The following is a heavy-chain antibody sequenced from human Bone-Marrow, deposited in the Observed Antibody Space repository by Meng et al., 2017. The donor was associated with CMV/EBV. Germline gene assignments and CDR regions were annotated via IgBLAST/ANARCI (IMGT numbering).Heavy chain of an antibody. Sequence: GESLKISCAASGFTFSSYWMHWVRQAPGKGLVWVSRINSDGSSTSYADSVKGRFTISRDNSKNTLYLQMNSLRAEDTAVYYCAKPGYYCSSTSCYFGREGMDVWGQGTTVTVSS. CDR1: GFTFSSYW. V-gene: IGHV3-74*01. J-gene: IGHJ6*02. CDR2: INSDGSST. CDR3: AKPGYYCSSTSCYFGREGMDV. D-gene: IGHD2-2*01.